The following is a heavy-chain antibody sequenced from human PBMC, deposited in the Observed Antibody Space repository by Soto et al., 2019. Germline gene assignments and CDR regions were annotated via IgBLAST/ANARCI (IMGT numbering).Heavy chain of an antibody. CDR3: ASGTYYYDSSGYFIWFDP. V-gene: IGHV4-31*03. J-gene: IGHJ5*02. CDR1: GGSISSGGYY. Sequence: SETLSLTCTVSGGSISSGGYYWSWIRQHPGKGLEWIGYIYYSGSTYYNPSLKSRVTISVDTSKNQFSLKLSSVTAADTAVYYCASGTYYYDSSGYFIWFDPWGQGTLVTVSS. D-gene: IGHD3-22*01. CDR2: IYYSGST.